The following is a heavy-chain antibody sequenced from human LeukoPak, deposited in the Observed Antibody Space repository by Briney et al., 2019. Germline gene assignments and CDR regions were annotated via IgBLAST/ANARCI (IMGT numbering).Heavy chain of an antibody. V-gene: IGHV4-39*07. J-gene: IGHJ4*02. CDR3: ARGRYNSKTDFDY. CDR2: IHSSRNI. D-gene: IGHD3-16*02. CDR1: GDSISSSDYY. Sequence: SETLSLTCTVSGDSISSSDYYWGWIRQPPGKGLEWIGSIHSSRNIYYNPSVKSRVTISLDTSNNQFSLRLFSVSAADTAVYYCARGRYNSKTDFDYWGQGTLVTVSS.